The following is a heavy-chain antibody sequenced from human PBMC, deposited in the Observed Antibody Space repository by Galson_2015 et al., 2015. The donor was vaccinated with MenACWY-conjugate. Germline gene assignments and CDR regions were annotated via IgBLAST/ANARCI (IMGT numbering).Heavy chain of an antibody. CDR2: INPDGSEK. CDR3: VRARGFDY. Sequence: SLRLSCATSGFSFNIYWMTWVRQAPGKGLEWVANINPDGSEKYSVDSVKGRFTISRDNTKNSLYLQMISLRAEDTAVYYCVRARGFDYWGQGTLVTVSS. V-gene: IGHV3-7*03. CDR1: GFSFNIYW. J-gene: IGHJ4*02.